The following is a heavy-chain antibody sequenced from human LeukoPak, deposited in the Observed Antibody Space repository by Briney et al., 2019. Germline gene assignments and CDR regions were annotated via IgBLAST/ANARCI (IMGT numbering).Heavy chain of an antibody. CDR1: GYSFSNYW. CDR2: IYPGDSDT. V-gene: IGHV5-51*01. D-gene: IGHD3-22*01. CDR3: ARVYYYDRSGYFDY. J-gene: IGHJ4*02. Sequence: GESLKISCEGSGYSFSNYWLGWVRQMPGKGLEWMGIIYPGDSDTRYSPSFQGQVTISADKSISTAYLQWSSLKASDTAMYYCARVYYYDRSGYFDYWGQGTQVTVSS.